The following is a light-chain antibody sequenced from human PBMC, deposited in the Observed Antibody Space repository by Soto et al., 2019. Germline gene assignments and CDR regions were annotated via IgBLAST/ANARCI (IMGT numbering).Light chain of an antibody. V-gene: IGKV1-33*01. CDR3: QQYDDLPLS. Sequence: DIQMTQSPSSLSASVGDRVTITCQASQDISNYLNWYRQKPGKAPKLLIYDASNLETGVPSRFSGSGSGTEFTFTISSLQTEDVATYNCQQYDDLPLSFGPGTKVEI. CDR2: DAS. J-gene: IGKJ3*01. CDR1: QDISNY.